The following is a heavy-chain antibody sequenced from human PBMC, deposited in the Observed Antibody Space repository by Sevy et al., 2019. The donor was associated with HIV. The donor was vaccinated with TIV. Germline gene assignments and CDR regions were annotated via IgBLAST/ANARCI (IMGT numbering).Heavy chain of an antibody. Sequence: GGSLRLSCAASGFTFSSYAMHWVRQAPGKGLEWVAVISYDGSNKYYADSVKGRFTISRDNSKNTLYLQMNNLRAEDTAVYYCARATVNWNLDYWGQGTLVTVSS. V-gene: IGHV3-30-3*01. D-gene: IGHD1-1*01. CDR2: ISYDGSNK. CDR3: ARATVNWNLDY. CDR1: GFTFSSYA. J-gene: IGHJ4*02.